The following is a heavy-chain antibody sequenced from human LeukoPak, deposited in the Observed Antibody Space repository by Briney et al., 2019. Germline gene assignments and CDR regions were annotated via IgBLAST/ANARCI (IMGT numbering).Heavy chain of an antibody. CDR1: GGSISSYY. CDR3: ARDHSSSWSYYYMDV. J-gene: IGHJ6*03. V-gene: IGHV4-4*07. D-gene: IGHD6-13*01. CDR2: IYTSGST. Sequence: SETLSLTCTVSGGSISSYYWSWIRQPAGKGLEWIGRIYTSGSTNYNPSLKSRVTMSVDTSKNQFSLKLSSVTAADTAVYYCARDHSSSWSYYYMDVWGKGTTVTVSS.